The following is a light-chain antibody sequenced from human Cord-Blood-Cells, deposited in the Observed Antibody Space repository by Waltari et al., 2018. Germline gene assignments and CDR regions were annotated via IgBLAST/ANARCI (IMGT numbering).Light chain of an antibody. CDR3: QQYYSTPPFT. Sequence: DIVMTQSPDSLAVSLGERATINCKYSQSGLYSSNNKNYLAWYQQKPGQPPKLLIYWASTRESGVPDRFSGSGSGTDFTLTISSLQAEDVAVYYCQQYYSTPPFTFGPGTKVDIK. CDR2: WAS. V-gene: IGKV4-1*01. CDR1: QSGLYSSNNKNY. J-gene: IGKJ3*01.